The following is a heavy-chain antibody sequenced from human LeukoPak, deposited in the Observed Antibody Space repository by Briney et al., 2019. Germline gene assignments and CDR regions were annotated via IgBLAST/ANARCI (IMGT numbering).Heavy chain of an antibody. Sequence: SETLSLTCTVSGGSISSGSYYWSWSRQPAGKGLEWIGRIYTSGSTNYNPSLKSRVTISVDTSKNQFSLKLSSVTAADTAVYYCARSSRWGQFDPWGQGTLVTVSS. CDR1: GGSISSGSYY. V-gene: IGHV4-61*02. CDR3: ARSSRWGQFDP. J-gene: IGHJ5*02. D-gene: IGHD4-23*01. CDR2: IYTSGST.